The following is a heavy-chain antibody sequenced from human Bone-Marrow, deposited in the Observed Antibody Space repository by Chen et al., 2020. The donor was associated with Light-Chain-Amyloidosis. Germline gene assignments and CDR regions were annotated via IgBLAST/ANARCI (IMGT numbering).Heavy chain of an antibody. CDR3: AGVNIDTGMADY. CDR2: IWYDGSNK. CDR1: GFTFGSYG. Sequence: VVQPGRSLRLSCAASGFTFGSYGMHWVRQAPGKGLEWVAVIWYDGSNKFYGDSVKGRFXXXXXXSXXXXXXXXXXXXXXXXAVYYCAGVNIDTGMADYWGQGTLVTXSS. D-gene: IGHD5-18*01. J-gene: IGHJ4*02. V-gene: IGHV3-33*01.